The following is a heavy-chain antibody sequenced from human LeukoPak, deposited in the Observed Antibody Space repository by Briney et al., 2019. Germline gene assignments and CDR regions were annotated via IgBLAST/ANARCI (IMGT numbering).Heavy chain of an antibody. CDR2: IYHSGST. CDR1: GGSISSGGYY. D-gene: IGHD6-13*01. CDR3: ARARVRSSSWYPWYFDL. V-gene: IGHV4-30-2*01. J-gene: IGHJ2*01. Sequence: PSETLSLTCTVSGGSISSGGYYWSWIRQPPGKGLEWIGYIYHSGSTYYNPSLKSRVTISVDRSKNQFSLKLSSVTAADTAVYYCARARVRSSSWYPWYFDLWGRGTLVTVSS.